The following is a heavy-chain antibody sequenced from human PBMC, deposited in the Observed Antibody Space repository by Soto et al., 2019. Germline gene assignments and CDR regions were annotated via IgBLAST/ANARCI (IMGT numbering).Heavy chain of an antibody. D-gene: IGHD5-12*01. J-gene: IGHJ4*02. CDR1: GFTFSSYA. CDR3: AKRGYSGYDGPRFSNYYFDY. Sequence: QVQLVESGGGVVQPGRYLRLSCAASGFTFSSYAMHWVRQAPGKGLEWVAVISYDGSNKYYADSVKGRFTISRDNSKNTLYLQMNSLRAEDTAVYYCAKRGYSGYDGPRFSNYYFDYWGQGTLVTVSS. V-gene: IGHV3-30-3*02. CDR2: ISYDGSNK.